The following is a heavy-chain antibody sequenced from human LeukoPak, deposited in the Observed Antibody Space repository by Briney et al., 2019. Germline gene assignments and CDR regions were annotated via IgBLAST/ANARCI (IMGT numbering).Heavy chain of an antibody. CDR2: IYYSGST. V-gene: IGHV4-39*01. CDR3: ARTENYIPEDCFDP. J-gene: IGHJ5*02. CDR1: GGSISSGSYY. D-gene: IGHD5-24*01. Sequence: PSEPLSLTCAVFGGSISSGSYYWGWIRQPPGKGLDWIGSIYYSGSTYYNPSLNSRVTISVDTSKNQFSLRLSSVTAADTAVYYCARTENYIPEDCFDPWGQGTLVTVSS.